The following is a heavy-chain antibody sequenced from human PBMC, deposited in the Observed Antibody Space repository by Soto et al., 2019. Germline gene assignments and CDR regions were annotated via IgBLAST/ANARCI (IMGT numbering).Heavy chain of an antibody. D-gene: IGHD4-17*01. J-gene: IGHJ1*01. CDR1: GFSLSTSGVG. CDR3: AHSPPATVTTSAEYFQH. CDR2: IYWDDDK. V-gene: IGHV2-5*02. Sequence: QITLKESGPTLVKPTQTLTLTCTFSGFSLSTSGVGVGWIRQPPGKALEWLALIYWDDDKRYSPSLKSRLTITKDTSKNQVVLRMTHMDPVDTATYYCAHSPPATVTTSAEYFQHWGQGTLVTVSS.